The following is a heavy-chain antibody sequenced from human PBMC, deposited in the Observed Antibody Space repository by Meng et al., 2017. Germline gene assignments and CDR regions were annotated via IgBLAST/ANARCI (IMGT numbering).Heavy chain of an antibody. J-gene: IGHJ4*02. CDR1: GFTISSFW. V-gene: IGHV3-74*01. CDR2: MNEDGTTI. Sequence: EVAVVESGGGLVQPGRSLRRSCAASGFTISSFWMHWVRQAPGKGLVWVSRMNEDGTTISHAGSVKGRFTISRDSARNTLYLLMNSLRVEDTAVYYCVRDFGGNSDYWGQGTLVTVSS. CDR3: VRDFGGNSDY. D-gene: IGHD4-23*01.